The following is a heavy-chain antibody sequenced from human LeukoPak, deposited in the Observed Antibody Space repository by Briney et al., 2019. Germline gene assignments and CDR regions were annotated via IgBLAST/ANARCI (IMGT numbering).Heavy chain of an antibody. CDR3: ARRKVAARIFDI. V-gene: IGHV1-2*02. CDR2: INPNSGGT. J-gene: IGHJ3*02. Sequence: SVKVSCKASGYTFTRYYMHWLRHAPGQGLEWMGWINPNSGGTNYAQKFQGRVTMQRDQSISKASMELSSLRFEDTAVYSCARRKVAARIFDIWGQGTMVTVSS. D-gene: IGHD6-6*01. CDR1: GYTFTRYY.